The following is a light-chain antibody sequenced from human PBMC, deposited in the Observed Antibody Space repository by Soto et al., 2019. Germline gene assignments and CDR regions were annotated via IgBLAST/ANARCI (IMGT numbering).Light chain of an antibody. J-gene: IGLJ1*01. CDR3: VLYMGGGTYV. CDR1: SGSVSTGHF. Sequence: QAVVTQEPSFSVSPGGTVTLTCGLSSGSVSTGHFPSWYQQTPGQAPRTLIYGTNSRSSAVPDRFSGSILGTKAALTITGAQADDESDYYCVLYMGGGTYVFGAGTKLTVL. V-gene: IGLV8-61*01. CDR2: GTN.